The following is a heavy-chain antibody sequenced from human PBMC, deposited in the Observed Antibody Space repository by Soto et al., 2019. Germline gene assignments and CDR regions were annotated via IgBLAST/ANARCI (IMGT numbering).Heavy chain of an antibody. CDR2: IWYDGINK. Sequence: GGSLRLSCAASGFTFSSYCMHWVRQAPGKGLEWVAVIWYDGINKYYADSVKGRFTISRDNSKNTLYLQMNSLRAEDTAVYYCPREVGMDVWGQGTTVTVSS. V-gene: IGHV3-33*01. CDR1: GFTFSSYC. CDR3: PREVGMDV. J-gene: IGHJ6*02.